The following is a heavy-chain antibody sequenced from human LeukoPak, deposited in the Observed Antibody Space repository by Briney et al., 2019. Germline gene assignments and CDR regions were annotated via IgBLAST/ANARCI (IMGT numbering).Heavy chain of an antibody. CDR1: GFTFSSYW. D-gene: IGHD2-15*01. Sequence: GGSLRLSCAASGFTFSSYWMSWVRQAPGKGLEWVANIKQDGSEKYYVDSVKGRFTISRDNAKNSLYLQMNSLRAEDTAVYYCARGLHCSGGSCPADWGQGTLVTVSS. J-gene: IGHJ4*02. CDR3: ARGLHCSGGSCPAD. V-gene: IGHV3-7*01. CDR2: IKQDGSEK.